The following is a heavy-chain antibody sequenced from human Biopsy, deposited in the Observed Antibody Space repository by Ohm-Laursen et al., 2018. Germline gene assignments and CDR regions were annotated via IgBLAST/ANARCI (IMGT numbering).Heavy chain of an antibody. CDR2: IIPILGIP. CDR3: ARAGRDGYNWDYFDF. CDR1: GDSFSNYA. D-gene: IGHD5-24*01. V-gene: IGHV1-69*04. Sequence: SVKVSCKASGDSFSNYAISWVRQAPGQGLEWMGRIIPILGIPNIAQKFQARVTITADVPTNTVYMELSSLTSEDTAVYYCARAGRDGYNWDYFDFGGQGTRVTVSS. J-gene: IGHJ4*02.